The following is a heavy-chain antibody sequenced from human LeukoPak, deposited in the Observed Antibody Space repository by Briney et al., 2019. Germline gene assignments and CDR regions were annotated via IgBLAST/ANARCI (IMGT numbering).Heavy chain of an antibody. CDR1: GFTVSSYW. J-gene: IGHJ4*02. CDR3: ARRAFSGSYSGYFDY. CDR2: INSDGRST. Sequence: PGGYLSLSCAASGFTVSSYWMHWLRPAPGKGLVWVSHINSDGRSTSYADSGKGRFTISRDNAKNTLYLQMNSLRAEDTAVYYCARRAFSGSYSGYFDYWGQGTLVTVSS. D-gene: IGHD1-26*01. V-gene: IGHV3-74*01.